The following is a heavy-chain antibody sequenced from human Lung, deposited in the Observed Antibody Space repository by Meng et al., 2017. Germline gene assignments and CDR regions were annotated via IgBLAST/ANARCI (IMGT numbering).Heavy chain of an antibody. CDR3: ARGPTTMAHDFDY. Sequence: QLQLQQWGSGQLKPSVTLSLTGVGSGVSFSDSYWSWIRQPPGKGLEWIGESNHSGSTNYNPSLESRATISVDTSQNNLSLKLSSVTAADSAVYYCARGPTTMAHDFDYWGQGTLVTVSS. CDR1: GVSFSDSY. CDR2: SNHSGST. V-gene: IGHV4-34*01. J-gene: IGHJ4*02. D-gene: IGHD4-11*01.